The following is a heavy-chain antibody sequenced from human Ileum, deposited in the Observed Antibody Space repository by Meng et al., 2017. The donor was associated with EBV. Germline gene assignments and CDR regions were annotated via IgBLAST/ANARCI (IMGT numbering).Heavy chain of an antibody. CDR3: VRVKVALTNWFDP. D-gene: IGHD5-12*01. CDR2: INGGSGNT. J-gene: IGHJ5*02. CDR1: GYTVTDYT. Sequence: VPLVQSGAEGKKPGASVKVSCKASGYTVTDYTMHWVRQASGQRLEWMGWINGGSGNTKYSQKFQGRVTITRDTSASTAYMELSSLTSEDMAVYYCVRVKVALTNWFDPWGQGTLVTVSS. V-gene: IGHV1-3*01.